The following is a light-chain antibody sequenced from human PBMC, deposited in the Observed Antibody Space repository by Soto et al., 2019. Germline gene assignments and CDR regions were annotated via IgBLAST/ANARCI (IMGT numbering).Light chain of an antibody. V-gene: IGKV1-5*03. Sequence: DIQMTQSPSTLSASVGDRVTITCRASQSISSWLAWYQQKPGKAPKLLIYKASTLQSGVPSRFSGSGSGTIFTLPISSLQPDDSATYYCQQYNDNWTFGQGTKVEIK. CDR2: KAS. CDR3: QQYNDNWT. J-gene: IGKJ1*01. CDR1: QSISSW.